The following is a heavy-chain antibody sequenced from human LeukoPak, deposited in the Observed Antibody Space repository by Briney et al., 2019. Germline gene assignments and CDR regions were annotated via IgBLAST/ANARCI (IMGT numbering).Heavy chain of an antibody. D-gene: IGHD2-15*01. CDR1: GFTFSNAW. Sequence: PGGSLRLSCAASGFTFSNAWMNWVRQAPGKGLEWVGRIKSKTDGGTTDYAAPVKGRFTISRDDSKNTLYLQMNSLRAEDTAVYYCAKDREYSRYYIQYYFDYWGQGTLVTVSS. J-gene: IGHJ4*02. CDR2: IKSKTDGGTT. CDR3: AKDREYSRYYIQYYFDY. V-gene: IGHV3-15*07.